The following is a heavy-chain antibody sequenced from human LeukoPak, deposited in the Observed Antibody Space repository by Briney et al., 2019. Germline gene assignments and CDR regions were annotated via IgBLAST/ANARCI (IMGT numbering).Heavy chain of an antibody. V-gene: IGHV4-34*01. D-gene: IGHD3-22*01. CDR1: GGSFSGYY. CDR3: ARENYYDSSGYFD. Sequence: SETLSLTCAVYGGSFSGYYWSWIRQPPGKGLEWIGEINHSGSTNYNPSLKSRVTISVDTSKNQFSLKLSSVTAADTAVYYCARENYYDSSGYFDWGQGTLVTVSS. J-gene: IGHJ4*02. CDR2: INHSGST.